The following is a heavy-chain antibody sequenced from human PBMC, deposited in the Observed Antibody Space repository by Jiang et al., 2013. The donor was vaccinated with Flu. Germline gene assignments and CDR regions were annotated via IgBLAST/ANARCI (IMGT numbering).Heavy chain of an antibody. J-gene: IGHJ4*02. Sequence: YAQKLQGRVTMTTDTSTSTAYMELRSLRSDDTAVYYCARVPSIYYDSSPLDYWGQGTLVTVSS. V-gene: IGHV1-18*01. D-gene: IGHD3-22*01. CDR3: ARVPSIYYDSSPLDY.